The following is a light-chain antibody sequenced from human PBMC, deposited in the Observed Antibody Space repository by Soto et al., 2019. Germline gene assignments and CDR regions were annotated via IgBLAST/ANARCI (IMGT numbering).Light chain of an antibody. CDR2: KAS. CDR3: QQYFSYSFT. J-gene: IGKJ4*01. CDR1: QSISSK. Sequence: DIQMTQSPPTLPATVGDRVTITCRASQSISSKLAWYQQKPGKAPKVLINKASNLQSGVPSRFSGSGSGTEFTLTISSLQPADFATYYCQQYFSYSFTFGGGTKVEIK. V-gene: IGKV1-5*03.